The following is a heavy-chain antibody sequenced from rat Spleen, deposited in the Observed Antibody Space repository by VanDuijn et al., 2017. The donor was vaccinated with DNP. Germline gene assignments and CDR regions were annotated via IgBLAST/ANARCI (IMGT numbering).Heavy chain of an antibody. J-gene: IGHJ1*01. V-gene: IGHV1-43*01. D-gene: IGHD1-4*01. CDR1: GYTFTTYY. CDR3: ARRRLPYWYFDF. Sequence: QIQLQQSGAELATPGSSVQISCKASGYTFTTYYISWIKQTTGQGLEYIGYINTGSGATNYNEKFKGKATLTADKSSSTAFMHLSSLTPDDSAVYYCARRRLPYWYFDFWGPGTMVTLSS. CDR2: INTGSGAT.